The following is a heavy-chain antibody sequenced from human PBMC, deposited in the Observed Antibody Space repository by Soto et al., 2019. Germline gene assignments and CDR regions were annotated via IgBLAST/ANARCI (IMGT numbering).Heavy chain of an antibody. V-gene: IGHV3-23*01. J-gene: IGHJ2*01. CDR1: GFTFTSYA. D-gene: IGHD5-12*01. Sequence: EVQLLESGGGLVQLGGSLRLSCAASGFTFTSYAMSWVRQAPGKGLEWVPAISGSGGSTYYADSVKGRFTISRDNSKNTLYLQMNSLRAEDTAVYYCAKNVEMATISQGFFDLWGRGTLVTVSS. CDR2: ISGSGGST. CDR3: AKNVEMATISQGFFDL.